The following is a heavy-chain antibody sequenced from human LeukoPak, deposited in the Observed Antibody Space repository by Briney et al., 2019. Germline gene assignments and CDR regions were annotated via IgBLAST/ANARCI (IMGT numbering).Heavy chain of an antibody. J-gene: IGHJ4*02. Sequence: ASVKVSCKASGYTFTSYDINWVRQATGQGLEWMGWMNPNGGNTGYAQKFQGRVTITTDESTSTAYMELSSLRSEDTAVYYCARAEGPNTAMVGYWGQGTLVTVSS. V-gene: IGHV1-8*01. CDR1: GYTFTSYD. D-gene: IGHD5-18*01. CDR3: ARAEGPNTAMVGY. CDR2: MNPNGGNT.